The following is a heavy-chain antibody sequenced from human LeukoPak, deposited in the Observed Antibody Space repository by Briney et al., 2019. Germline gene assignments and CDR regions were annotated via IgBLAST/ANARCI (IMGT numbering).Heavy chain of an antibody. V-gene: IGHV4-38-2*01. CDR3: ARHDFYSNYPHNWFDP. Sequence: SETLSLTCAASGYSISSGYYWGWIRQPPGKGLEWIGSFYHSGNSYYNPSLKSRVSISVDTSKNQFSLNLSSVTAADTALYYCARHDFYSNYPHNWFDPWGQGTLVTVSS. D-gene: IGHD4-11*01. J-gene: IGHJ5*02. CDR1: GYSISSGYY. CDR2: FYHSGNS.